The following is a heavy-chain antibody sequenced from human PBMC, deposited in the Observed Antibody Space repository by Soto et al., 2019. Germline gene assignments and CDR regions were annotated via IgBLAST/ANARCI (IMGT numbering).Heavy chain of an antibody. CDR1: GFTFDDYA. D-gene: IGHD1-7*01. V-gene: IGHV3-9*01. CDR2: ISWNSGSI. Sequence: EVQLVESGGGLVQPGRSLRLSCAASGFTFDDYAMHWVRQAPGKGLEWVSGISWNSGSIGYADSVKGRFTISRDNAKNSLYLQMNSLRAEDTALYYCVFNWNYVGAFDIWGQGTMVTVSS. CDR3: VFNWNYVGAFDI. J-gene: IGHJ3*02.